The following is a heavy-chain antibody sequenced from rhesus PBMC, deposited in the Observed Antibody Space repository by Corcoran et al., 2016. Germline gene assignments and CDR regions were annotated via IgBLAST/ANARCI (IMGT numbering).Heavy chain of an antibody. Sequence: QVKLQESGPGLVKPLETLSLTCAVSGGSISGGYYYWSWIRQPPGKGLEWIGGIDSSSGNTYYNPSLKSRVTISKDTSKNQFSLKLSSVTAADTAVYYCVRGAYSWNDFDYWGQGVLVTVSS. D-gene: IGHD1-14*01. CDR2: IDSSSGNT. CDR3: VRGAYSWNDFDY. J-gene: IGHJ4*01. V-gene: IGHV4S12*01. CDR1: GGSISGGYYY.